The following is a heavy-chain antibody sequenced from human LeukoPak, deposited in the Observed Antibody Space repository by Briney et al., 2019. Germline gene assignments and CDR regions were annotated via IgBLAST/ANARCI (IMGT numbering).Heavy chain of an antibody. D-gene: IGHD3-10*01. J-gene: IGHJ6*03. Sequence: GASVKVSCTASGYTFTGYYMHWVRQAPGQGLEWMGWINPNSGGTNYAQKFQGRVTMTRDTSISTAYMELSRLRSDDTAVYYCARVSGKYYYGSGSYYRRSLYYYYMDVWGKGTTVTISS. CDR1: GYTFTGYY. CDR3: ARVSGKYYYGSGSYYRRSLYYYYMDV. V-gene: IGHV1-2*02. CDR2: INPNSGGT.